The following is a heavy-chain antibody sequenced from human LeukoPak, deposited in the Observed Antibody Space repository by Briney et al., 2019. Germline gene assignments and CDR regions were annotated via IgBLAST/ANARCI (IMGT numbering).Heavy chain of an antibody. CDR3: AKGLERESRLDS. Sequence: PGESLRLSCAASGFTFNTYTMYWVRQAPGKGLEWVSGISNSGGSTYYADSVKGRFTISRDNSKNTLYLQMNSLRAEDTALYYCAKGLERESRLDSWGQGTLTTVSS. CDR1: GFTFNTYT. D-gene: IGHD1-1*01. J-gene: IGHJ4*02. CDR2: ISNSGGST. V-gene: IGHV3-23*01.